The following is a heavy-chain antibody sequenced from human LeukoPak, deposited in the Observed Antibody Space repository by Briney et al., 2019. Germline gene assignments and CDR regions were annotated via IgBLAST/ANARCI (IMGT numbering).Heavy chain of an antibody. CDR1: GGSISSYY. CDR2: IYTSGST. J-gene: IGHJ3*02. V-gene: IGHV4-4*09. CDR3: ARLDAEGLGAFDI. Sequence: SETLSLTCTVSGGSISSYYWSWIRQPPGKGLEWIGYIYTSGSTNYNPSLKSRVTISVDMSKNQFSLNLSSVTASDTAVYYCARLDAEGLGAFDIWGQGTMVTVSS. D-gene: IGHD3/OR15-3a*01.